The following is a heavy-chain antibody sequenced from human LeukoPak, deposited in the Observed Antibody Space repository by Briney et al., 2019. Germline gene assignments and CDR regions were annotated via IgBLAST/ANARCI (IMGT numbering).Heavy chain of an antibody. J-gene: IGHJ4*02. CDR2: INGDGSSI. D-gene: IGHD1-1*01. CDR3: ARDTIWNDGSFDY. Sequence: GGSLRLSCAASGFTFSNNWMHWVRQAPGMGLVWVSRINGDGSSISHADSVKGRFTISRDNAKNTLYLQMNSLGAEDTAVYYCARDTIWNDGSFDYWGQGTLVTVSS. CDR1: GFTFSNNW. V-gene: IGHV3-74*01.